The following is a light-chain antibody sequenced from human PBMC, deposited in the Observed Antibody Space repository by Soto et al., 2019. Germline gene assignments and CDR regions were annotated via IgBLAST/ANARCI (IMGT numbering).Light chain of an antibody. CDR1: SSNIGSRYD. CDR2: ANT. V-gene: IGLV1-40*01. Sequence: QSVLTQPPSVSGAPGQRVTISCTGSSSNIGSRYDVHWYQQLPGAAPKLLIYANTNRPSGVPDRFSGSKSGTSASLAITGLQAEDEADYYCQSYDSSLSGHYVFGTGTKLTVL. J-gene: IGLJ1*01. CDR3: QSYDSSLSGHYV.